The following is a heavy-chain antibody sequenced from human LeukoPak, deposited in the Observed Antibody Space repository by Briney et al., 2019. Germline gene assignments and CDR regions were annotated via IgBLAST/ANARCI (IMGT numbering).Heavy chain of an antibody. Sequence: ASVKVSCKASGYTFTSYGISWVRQAPGQGLEWMGWISAYNGNTNYAQKLQGRVTMTTDTSTSTAYMELRSLRSDDTAVYYCARDVLGADDSYGSGDGGNWFDPWGQGTLVTVSS. CDR3: ARDVLGADDSYGSGDGGNWFDP. CDR2: ISAYNGNT. V-gene: IGHV1-18*04. D-gene: IGHD3-10*01. CDR1: GYTFTSYG. J-gene: IGHJ5*02.